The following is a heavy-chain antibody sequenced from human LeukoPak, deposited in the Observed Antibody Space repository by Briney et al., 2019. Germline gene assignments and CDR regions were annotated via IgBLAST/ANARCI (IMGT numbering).Heavy chain of an antibody. V-gene: IGHV3-74*01. CDR1: GFTFSGHW. D-gene: IGHD5-18*01. CDR2: INSDGSSI. CDR3: ARATQLWFVDF. Sequence: QTGGSLRLSCAASGFTFSGHWMHWVRQAPGKGLVWVSRINSDGSSISYADSVKGRFTISRDNAKNTLYLQMNSLRAEDTAVYYCARATQLWFVDFWGQGTLVTVSS. J-gene: IGHJ4*02.